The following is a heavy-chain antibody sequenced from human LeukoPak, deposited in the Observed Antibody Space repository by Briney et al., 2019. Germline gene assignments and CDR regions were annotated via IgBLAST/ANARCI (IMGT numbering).Heavy chain of an antibody. J-gene: IGHJ6*03. CDR3: ATSIAAFYYYFYMDV. V-gene: IGHV1-69*05. CDR2: IIPIFGTA. CDR1: GGTFSSYA. Sequence: SVKVSCKASGGTFSSYAISWVRQAPGQGLEWMGGIIPIFGTANYAQKFQGRVTITTDESTSTAYMELSSLRSEDTAVYYCATSIAAFYYYFYMDVWGKGTTVTVSS. D-gene: IGHD6-6*01.